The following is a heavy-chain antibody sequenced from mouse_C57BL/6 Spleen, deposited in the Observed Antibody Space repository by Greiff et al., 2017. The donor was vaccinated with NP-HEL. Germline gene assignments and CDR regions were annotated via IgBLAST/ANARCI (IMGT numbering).Heavy chain of an antibody. CDR2: ISYSGST. D-gene: IGHD1-1*01. Sequence: EVKLQESGPGMVKPSQSLSLTCTVTGYSITSGYDWHWIRHFPGNKLEWMGYISYSGSTNYNPSLKSRISITHDTSKNHFFLKLNSVTTEDTATYYCAREGIRYGSSYKWYFDVWGTGTTVTVSS. CDR1: GYSITSGYD. J-gene: IGHJ1*03. V-gene: IGHV3-1*01. CDR3: AREGIRYGSSYKWYFDV.